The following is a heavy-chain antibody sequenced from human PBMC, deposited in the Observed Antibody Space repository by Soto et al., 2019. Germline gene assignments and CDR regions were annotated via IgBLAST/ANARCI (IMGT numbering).Heavy chain of an antibody. V-gene: IGHV3-9*01. CDR3: AKDMKWGGMTTIHYFDS. CDR2: ISANGDNV. Sequence: GGSLRISCVASVFTIDDYAMHWVRQAPGKGLEWVSGISANGDNVDYADYVKGRFTFSRDNAKNSLFLQMNSLRPEDTALYYCAKDMKWGGMTTIHYFDSWGQGT. J-gene: IGHJ4*02. CDR1: VFTIDDYA. D-gene: IGHD4-17*01.